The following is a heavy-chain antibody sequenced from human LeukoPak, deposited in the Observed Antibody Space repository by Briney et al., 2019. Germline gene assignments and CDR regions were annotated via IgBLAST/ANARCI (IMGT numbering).Heavy chain of an antibody. Sequence: GGSLRLSCAASGFTFSTYTMYWVRHPPGKRLEWVSIIGSSGGGIHYADSVKGRFTISRDNSKNALYLQMNSLRVEDTAVYYCAIDPNWGTHSWGQGVLVTVSS. D-gene: IGHD7-27*01. CDR1: GFTFSTYT. J-gene: IGHJ4*02. CDR2: IGSSGGGI. V-gene: IGHV3-23*01. CDR3: AIDPNWGTHS.